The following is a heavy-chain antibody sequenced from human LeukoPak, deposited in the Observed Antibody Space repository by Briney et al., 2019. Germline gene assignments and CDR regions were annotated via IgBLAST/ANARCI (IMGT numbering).Heavy chain of an antibody. CDR2: ISYNGRDI. V-gene: IGHV3-30*03. CDR1: GFTFNNYG. Sequence: GGSLRLSCAASGFTFNNYGMHWVRQAPGKGLEWVAVISYNGRDIYYADSVKGRFTISRDNSKNALYLQMNSLRPEDTAVYYCASGPDSSGYYLDWFDPWGQGTLVTVSS. D-gene: IGHD3-22*01. CDR3: ASGPDSSGYYLDWFDP. J-gene: IGHJ5*02.